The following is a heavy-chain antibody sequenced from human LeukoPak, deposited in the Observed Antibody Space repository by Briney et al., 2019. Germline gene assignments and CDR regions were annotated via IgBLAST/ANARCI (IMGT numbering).Heavy chain of an antibody. CDR3: ARPLVGTGYSSSWYFNY. Sequence: GESLKISCKASGYSFISYWVAWVRQMPGKGLEWMGTIYPGDSDTRYSPSFQGQVTISADKSISTAYLQWSSLTASDTAMYYCARPLVGTGYSSSWYFNYWGQGTLVTVSS. J-gene: IGHJ4*02. V-gene: IGHV5-51*01. D-gene: IGHD6-13*01. CDR2: IYPGDSDT. CDR1: GYSFISYW.